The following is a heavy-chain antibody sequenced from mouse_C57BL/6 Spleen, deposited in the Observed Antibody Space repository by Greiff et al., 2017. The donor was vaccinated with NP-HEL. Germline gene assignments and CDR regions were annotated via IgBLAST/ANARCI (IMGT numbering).Heavy chain of an antibody. V-gene: IGHV1-7*01. CDR3: ARGDDYDGDQAWFAY. CDR2: INPRSGYT. D-gene: IGHD2-4*01. Sequence: VQLQQSGAELAKPGASVKLSCKASGYTFTSYWMHWVKQRPGQGLEWIGYINPRSGYTKYNQKFKAKATSTADKSSSTDYMQLSSLTYEDSAVYYGARGDDYDGDQAWFAYWGQGTLVTVSA. CDR1: GYTFTSYW. J-gene: IGHJ3*01.